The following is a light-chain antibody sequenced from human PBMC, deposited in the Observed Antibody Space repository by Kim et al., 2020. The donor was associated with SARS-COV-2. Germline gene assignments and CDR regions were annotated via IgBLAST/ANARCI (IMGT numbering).Light chain of an antibody. CDR3: HQRSNWPLIT. CDR2: DAS. Sequence: EIVLTQSPATLSLSPGERATLACRASQSVNSFLVWYQHKPGQAPRLLIYDASNRATGIPARFSGSGSGTDFTLTISSLEPEDFAVYYCHQRSNWPLITSAHGRRLEIQ. V-gene: IGKV3-11*01. CDR1: QSVNSF. J-gene: IGKJ5*01.